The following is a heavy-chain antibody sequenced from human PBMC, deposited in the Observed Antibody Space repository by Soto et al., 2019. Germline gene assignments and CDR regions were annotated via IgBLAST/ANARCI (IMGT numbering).Heavy chain of an antibody. J-gene: IGHJ6*03. CDR1: GGSFSGYY. CDR3: ARLERRGLVVPAAIHKDYYYYYMDV. CDR2: INHSGST. D-gene: IGHD2-2*01. Sequence: PSEILSLTCAVYGGSFSGYYWSWIRQPPGKGLEWIGEINHSGSTNYNPSLKSRVTISVDTSKNQFSLKLSSVTAADTAVYYCARLERRGLVVPAAIHKDYYYYYMDVWGKGTTVTVSS. V-gene: IGHV4-34*01.